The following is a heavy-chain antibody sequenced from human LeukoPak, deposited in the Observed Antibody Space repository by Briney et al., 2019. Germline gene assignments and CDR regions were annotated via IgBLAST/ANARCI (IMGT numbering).Heavy chain of an antibody. D-gene: IGHD3-22*01. Sequence: ASVKVSCKASGYTFTNYAMNWVRQAPGQGLEWMGWINTNTGNPTYAQGFTGRFVFFLDTSVSTAFLQISSLKAEDTAVYYCAREEYYDSSASTNFDYWGQGTLVTVSS. CDR2: INTNTGNP. V-gene: IGHV7-4-1*02. CDR3: AREEYYDSSASTNFDY. J-gene: IGHJ4*02. CDR1: GYTFTNYA.